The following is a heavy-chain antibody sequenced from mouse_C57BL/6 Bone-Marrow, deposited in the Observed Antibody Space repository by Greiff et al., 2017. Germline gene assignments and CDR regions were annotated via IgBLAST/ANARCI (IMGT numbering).Heavy chain of an antibody. D-gene: IGHD2-5*01. CDR2: IWSGGST. CDR1: GFSLTRYG. Sequence: QVQLQQSGPGLVQPSQSLSITCTVSGFSLTRYGVHWVRQSPGKGLEWLGVIWSGGSTDYYAAFISRLSISKDNSKSQVFFKMNSLQADDTAIYYCARHYHYYSKPYYYARDYWGQGTSVTGSS. V-gene: IGHV2-2*01. CDR3: ARHYHYYSKPYYYARDY. J-gene: IGHJ4*01.